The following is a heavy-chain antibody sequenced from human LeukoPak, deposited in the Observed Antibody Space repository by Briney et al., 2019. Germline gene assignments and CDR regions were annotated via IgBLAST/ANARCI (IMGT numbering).Heavy chain of an antibody. V-gene: IGHV1-18*01. J-gene: IGHJ4*02. CDR1: GYTVTDYG. CDR2: ISAYNGDT. Sequence: ASMKVSCKASGYTVTDYGITWVRQAPGQGLEWMGWISAYNGDTNYAQRLQGRVTMTTDTSTSTAYMELRSLRSDDTAVYYCARVGYDMLTGYGSFDYWGQGTLVTVSS. CDR3: ARVGYDMLTGYGSFDY. D-gene: IGHD3-9*01.